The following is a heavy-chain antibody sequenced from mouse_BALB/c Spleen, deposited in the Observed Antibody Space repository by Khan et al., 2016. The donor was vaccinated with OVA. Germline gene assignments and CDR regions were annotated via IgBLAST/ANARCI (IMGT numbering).Heavy chain of an antibody. J-gene: IGHJ2*01. V-gene: IGHV1S132*01. CDR3: AKEEALYHVDH. CDR2: IYPGTDNS. Sequence: QVQLKQSGAELVRPGASVKLSCKTSGYIFTSYWIHWVKQRSGQGLEWIARIYPGTDNSYYNEKFKDKATLTADKSSSTAYMQLSSLKSEDSDVYFCAKEEALYHVDHWGQGTTLTVSS. CDR1: GYIFTSYW. D-gene: IGHD3-2*02.